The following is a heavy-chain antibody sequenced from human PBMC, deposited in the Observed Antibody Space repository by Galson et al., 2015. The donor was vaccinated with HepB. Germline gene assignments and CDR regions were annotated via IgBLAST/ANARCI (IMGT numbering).Heavy chain of an antibody. D-gene: IGHD2-8*01. V-gene: IGHV3-33*06. J-gene: IGHJ4*02. CDR2: IWYDGSNK. CDR1: GFTFSSYG. Sequence: SLRLSCAASGFTFSSYGMHWVRQAPGKGLEWVAVIWYDGSNKYYADSVKGRFTTSRDNSKNTLYLQMNSLRAEDTAVYYCAKEAGVPLDWGQGTLVTVSS. CDR3: AKEAGVPLD.